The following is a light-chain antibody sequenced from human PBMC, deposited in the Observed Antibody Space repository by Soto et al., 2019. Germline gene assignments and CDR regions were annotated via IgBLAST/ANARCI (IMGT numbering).Light chain of an antibody. J-gene: IGKJ1*01. CDR2: HAS. V-gene: IGKV1-5*01. CDR3: QPDHSYS. CDR1: QSISNW. Sequence: DIQRTKSPSTLPASVGERVTITCRASQSISNWLAWYQQKPGTAPKVLIYHASNLQSGVPSRFSGSGSGTEFTLTISSLQPDNFATYYLQPDHSYSFGQGTKVDI.